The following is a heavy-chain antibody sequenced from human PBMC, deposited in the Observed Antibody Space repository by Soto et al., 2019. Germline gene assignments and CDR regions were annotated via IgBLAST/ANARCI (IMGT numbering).Heavy chain of an antibody. J-gene: IGHJ6*02. V-gene: IGHV1-2*04. D-gene: IGHD6-19*01. CDR2: INPNSGGT. CDR1: GYTFIGYY. Sequence: GASVKVSCKASGYTFIGYYMHWVRHATGQGLEWMGWINPNSGGTSYAQKFQGWVTMTRDTSTSTAYMELSSLRSEDTAVYYCARDQRNIAVEFNYYYYYRMDVWGQGITVTVSS. CDR3: ARDQRNIAVEFNYYYYYRMDV.